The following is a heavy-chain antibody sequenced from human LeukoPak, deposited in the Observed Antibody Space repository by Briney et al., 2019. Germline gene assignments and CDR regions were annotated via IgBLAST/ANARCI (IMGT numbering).Heavy chain of an antibody. D-gene: IGHD5-24*01. V-gene: IGHV5-51*01. CDR2: VLRVAFEP. CDR3: ASPKRSGMIDAFEI. Sequence: GESLNLSCKGSGYSYTNYLIGWVRQMPGKGLEWMAIVLRVAFEPRYRPSIQGQGAISGDKSISTASRQWSSLKASDMRMCYCASPKRSGMIDAFEIWGEGAMVIVSS. J-gene: IGHJ3*02. CDR1: GYSYTNYL.